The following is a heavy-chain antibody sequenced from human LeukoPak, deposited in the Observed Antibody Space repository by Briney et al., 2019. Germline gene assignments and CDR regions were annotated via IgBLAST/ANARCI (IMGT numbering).Heavy chain of an antibody. D-gene: IGHD5-18*01. CDR2: INPNSGGT. CDR3: ARVDTAMVFDY. V-gene: IGHV1-2*04. Sequence: GGSLRLSCAPSGFTFSRHGMHWVRQAPGQGLEWMGWINPNSGGTNYAQKFQGWVTMTRDTSISTAYMELSRLRSDDTAVYYCARVDTAMVFDYWGQGTLVTVSS. CDR1: GFTFSRHG. J-gene: IGHJ4*02.